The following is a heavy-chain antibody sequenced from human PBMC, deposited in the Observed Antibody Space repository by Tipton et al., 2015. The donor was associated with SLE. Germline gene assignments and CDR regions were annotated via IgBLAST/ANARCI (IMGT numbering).Heavy chain of an antibody. CDR2: IYYSGST. CDR3: ARDSWCTAGSDSYYYCGMDV. D-gene: IGHD4/OR15-4a*01. Sequence: TLSLTCTVSGGSISSYYWSWIRQPPGKGLEWIGYIYYSGSTKYNPSLKSRVTISVDTSKNQLSLKLSSVTAVDTAVYYCARDSWCTAGSDSYYYCGMDVWGQGTTVTVSS. CDR1: GGSISSYY. V-gene: IGHV4-59*01. J-gene: IGHJ6*02.